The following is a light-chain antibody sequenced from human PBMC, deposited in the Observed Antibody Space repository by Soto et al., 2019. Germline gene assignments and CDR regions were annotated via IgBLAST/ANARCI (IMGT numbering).Light chain of an antibody. CDR1: QAIITY. CDR3: QQYDNLPLT. Sequence: DIQLTQSPSSLSASVGDRVTITCQATQAIITYLNWFHQKPGKAPNLLIYDASHLETGVPSRFSGSGSGTEFTFTISSLQPEDTGTYYCQQYDNLPLTFGGGTKV. CDR2: DAS. V-gene: IGKV1-33*01. J-gene: IGKJ4*01.